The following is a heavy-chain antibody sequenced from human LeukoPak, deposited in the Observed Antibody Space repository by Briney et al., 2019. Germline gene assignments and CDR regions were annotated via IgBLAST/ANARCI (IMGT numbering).Heavy chain of an antibody. V-gene: IGHV3-23*01. CDR3: AKGRDTSGRQNFYF. CDR1: GFTFTSYA. Sequence: PGGSLRHSREASGFTFTSYAMHWVRQAPGKGLEWVSSISASGSGTFYTDSMKGRFTISRDNAKKTFFLQMKNLRPGDTALYYCAKGRDTSGRQNFYFWGQGSLVTVSS. CDR2: ISASGSGT. J-gene: IGHJ4*02. D-gene: IGHD6-19*01.